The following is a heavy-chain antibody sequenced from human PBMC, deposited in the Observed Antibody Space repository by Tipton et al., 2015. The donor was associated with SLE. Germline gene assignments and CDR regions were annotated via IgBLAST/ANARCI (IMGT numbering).Heavy chain of an antibody. V-gene: IGHV3-30*18. D-gene: IGHD6-13*01. CDR1: GFTFSSYS. CDR2: ISYDGSNK. CDR3: AKDGYSSSWYDY. J-gene: IGHJ4*02. Sequence: SLRLSCAASGFTFSSYSMNWVRQAPGKGLEWVAVISYDGSNKYYADSVKGRFTISRDNSKNTLYLQMNSLRAEDTAVYYCAKDGYSSSWYDYWGQGTLVTVSS.